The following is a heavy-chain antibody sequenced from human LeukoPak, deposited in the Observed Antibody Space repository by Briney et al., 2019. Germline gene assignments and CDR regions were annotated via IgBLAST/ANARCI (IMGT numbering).Heavy chain of an antibody. CDR2: IIPILGIA. D-gene: IGHD1-26*01. Sequence: ASVKASCKASGGTFSSYAISWVRQAPGQGLEWMGRIIPILGIANYAQKFQGRVTITADKSTSTAYMELSSLRSEDTAVYHCARESGVPLNYYYYGMDVWGQGTTVTVSS. J-gene: IGHJ6*02. CDR1: GGTFSSYA. CDR3: ARESGVPLNYYYYGMDV. V-gene: IGHV1-69*04.